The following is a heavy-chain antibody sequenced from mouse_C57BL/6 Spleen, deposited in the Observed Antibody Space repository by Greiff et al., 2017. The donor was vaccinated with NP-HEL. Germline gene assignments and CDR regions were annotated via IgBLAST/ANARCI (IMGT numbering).Heavy chain of an antibody. CDR2: INPGSGGT. J-gene: IGHJ1*03. D-gene: IGHD2-5*01. V-gene: IGHV1-54*01. Sequence: VKLQESGAELVRPGTSVKVSCKASGYAFTNYLIEWVKQRPGQGLEWIGVINPGSGGTNYNEKFKGKATLTADKSSSTAYMQLSSLTSEDSAVYFCATCYSNYASFDVWGTGTTVTVSS. CDR3: ATCYSNYASFDV. CDR1: GYAFTNYL.